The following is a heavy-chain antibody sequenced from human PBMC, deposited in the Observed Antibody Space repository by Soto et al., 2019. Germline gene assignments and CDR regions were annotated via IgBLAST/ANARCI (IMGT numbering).Heavy chain of an antibody. V-gene: IGHV3-30*18. CDR1: GFTFSSYG. CDR3: AKDLKKGFSYYYYGMDV. J-gene: IGHJ6*02. Sequence: GGSLRLSCAASGFTFSSYGMHWVRQAPGKGLEWVAVISYDGSNKYYADSVKGRFTISRDNSKNTLYLQMNSLRAEDTAVYYCAKDLKKGFSYYYYGMDVWGQGTTVTVSS. CDR2: ISYDGSNK.